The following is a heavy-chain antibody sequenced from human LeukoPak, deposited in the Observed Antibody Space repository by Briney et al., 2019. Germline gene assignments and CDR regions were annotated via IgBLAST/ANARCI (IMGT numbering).Heavy chain of an antibody. CDR2: IYYSGST. CDR3: ARQKGIAAAGNRFDP. CDR1: GGSISSSSYY. D-gene: IGHD6-13*01. Sequence: SETLSLTCTVSGGSISSSSYYWGWIRQPPGEGLEWIGSIYYSGSTYYNPSLKSRVTISVDTSKNQFSLKLSSVTAADTAVYYCARQKGIAAAGNRFDPWGQGTLVTVSS. V-gene: IGHV4-39*01. J-gene: IGHJ5*02.